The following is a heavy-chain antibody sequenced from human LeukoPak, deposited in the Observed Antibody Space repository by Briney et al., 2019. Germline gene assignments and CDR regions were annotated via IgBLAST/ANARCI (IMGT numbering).Heavy chain of an antibody. CDR2: IYYSGST. V-gene: IGHV4-59*01. D-gene: IGHD3-10*01. CDR1: GGSLSSYY. Sequence: PSETLSLTCTVSGGSLSSYYWSWIRQPPGKGLEWIGYIYYSGSTNYNPSLKSRVTISVDTSKNQFSLKLSSVIAADTAVYYCARADYYGSGSVYYYYGMDVWGQGTTVTVSS. J-gene: IGHJ6*02. CDR3: ARADYYGSGSVYYYYGMDV.